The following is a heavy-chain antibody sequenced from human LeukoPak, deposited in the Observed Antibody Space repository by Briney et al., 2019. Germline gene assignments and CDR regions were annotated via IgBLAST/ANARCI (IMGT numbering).Heavy chain of an antibody. CDR2: IIPILGIA. Sequence: VKVSCKASGGTFSSYAISWVRPAPGQGLEWMGRIIPILGIANYAQKFQGRVTITADKSTSTAYMELSSLRSEDTAVYYCARIVAGDAFDIWGQGTMVTVSS. CDR3: ARIVAGDAFDI. D-gene: IGHD5-12*01. V-gene: IGHV1-69*04. J-gene: IGHJ3*02. CDR1: GGTFSSYA.